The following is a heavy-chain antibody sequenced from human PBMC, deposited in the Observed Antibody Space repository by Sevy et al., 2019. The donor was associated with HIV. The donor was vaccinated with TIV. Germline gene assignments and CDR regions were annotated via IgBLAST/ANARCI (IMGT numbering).Heavy chain of an antibody. V-gene: IGHV3-23*01. CDR1: GFTFSSYA. CDR2: ISGSGGST. J-gene: IGHJ4*02. CDR3: AKDGKYYDFWSGFDY. Sequence: GSLRLSCAASGFTFSSYAMSWVRQAPGKGLEWVSAISGSGGSTYYADSVKGRFTISRDNSKNTLYLQMNSLRAEDTAVYYCAKDGKYYDFWSGFDYWGQGTLVTVSS. D-gene: IGHD3-3*01.